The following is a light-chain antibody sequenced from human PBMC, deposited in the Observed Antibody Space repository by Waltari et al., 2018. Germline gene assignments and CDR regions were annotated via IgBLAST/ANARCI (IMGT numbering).Light chain of an antibody. CDR2: AAS. CDR1: QCISNY. V-gene: IGKV1-27*01. Sequence: DIQMTQSPSSLSASVGDRVTITCRATQCISNYLAWYQQKPRKVPQPLIYAASTLQSGVPSRFSGSGSGTEFTLTISSLQPEDVATYYCQKYNSGLRTFGQGTKVEIK. CDR3: QKYNSGLRT. J-gene: IGKJ1*01.